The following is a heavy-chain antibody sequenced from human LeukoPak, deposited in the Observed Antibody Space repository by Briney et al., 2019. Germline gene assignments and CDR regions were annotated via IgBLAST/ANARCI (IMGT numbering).Heavy chain of an antibody. J-gene: IGHJ5*02. V-gene: IGHV4-39*07. D-gene: IGHD4-17*01. CDR2: IHYSGDT. Sequence: SETLSLTCTVSGGSISSYYWGWIRQTPGKGLEWIGTIHYSGDTYHNPSLKSRVTLSRDTSKNQFSLRLTSVIAADTAVYYCASNDYGDYGWFDPWGQGTLVTVSS. CDR1: GGSISSYY. CDR3: ASNDYGDYGWFDP.